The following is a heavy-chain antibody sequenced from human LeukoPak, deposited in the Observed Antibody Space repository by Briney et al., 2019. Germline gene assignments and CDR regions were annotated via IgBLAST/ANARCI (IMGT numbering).Heavy chain of an antibody. J-gene: IGHJ6*03. D-gene: IGHD3-3*01. V-gene: IGHV1-8*03. CDR1: GYTLTSYD. CDR3: ARTPHLYDFRSGYLPYYYYYYMDV. Sequence: ASVKVSCKASGYTLTSYDINWVRQATGQGLEWMGWMNPNSGNTGYAQKFQGRVTITRNTSISTAYMELSSLRSEDTAVYYCARTPHLYDFRSGYLPYYYYYYMDVWGKGTTVTVSS. CDR2: MNPNSGNT.